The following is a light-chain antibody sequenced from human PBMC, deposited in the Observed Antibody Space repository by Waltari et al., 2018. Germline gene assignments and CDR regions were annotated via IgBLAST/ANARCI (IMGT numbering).Light chain of an antibody. CDR2: GVN. CDR3: QSYDTSLSVV. V-gene: IGLV1-40*01. J-gene: IGLJ2*01. Sequence: QSVLTPPPSVSGAPGQRVTISCTGGGSNTGAGYGVHWYRQLPGKAPELLIYGVNNRPSGVPDRFFGSLSGTSASLAITGLQAEDEADYYCQSYDTSLSVVFGGGTKLTV. CDR1: GSNTGAGYG.